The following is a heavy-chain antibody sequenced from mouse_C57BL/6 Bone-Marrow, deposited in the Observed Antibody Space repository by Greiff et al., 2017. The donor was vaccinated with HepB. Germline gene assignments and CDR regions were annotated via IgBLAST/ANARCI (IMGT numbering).Heavy chain of an antibody. CDR2: INPNNGGT. J-gene: IGHJ2*01. Sequence: EVKLQQSGPELVKPGASVKISCKASGYTFTDYYMNWVKQSHGKSLEWIGDINPNNGGTSYNQKFKGKATLTVDKSSSTAYMEIRSLTSEDSAVYYCARPYYGNPDGYWGQGTTLTVSS. V-gene: IGHV1-26*01. CDR3: ARPYYGNPDGY. D-gene: IGHD2-10*01. CDR1: GYTFTDYY.